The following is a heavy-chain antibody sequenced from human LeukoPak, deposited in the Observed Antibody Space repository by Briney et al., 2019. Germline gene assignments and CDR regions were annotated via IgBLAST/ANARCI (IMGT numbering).Heavy chain of an antibody. D-gene: IGHD6-19*01. V-gene: IGHV4-39*01. Sequence: SESLSLTCTVSGGSISSSSYYWGWIRQPPGKGLEWIGSIYYSGSTYYNPSLKSRVTISVDTSKNQFSLKLSSVTAADTAVYYCATQWLDYYYYYMDVWGKGTTVTVSS. CDR3: ATQWLDYYYYYMDV. J-gene: IGHJ6*03. CDR2: IYYSGST. CDR1: GGSISSSSYY.